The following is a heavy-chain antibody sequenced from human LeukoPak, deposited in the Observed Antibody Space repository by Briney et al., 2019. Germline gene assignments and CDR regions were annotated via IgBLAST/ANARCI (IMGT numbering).Heavy chain of an antibody. J-gene: IGHJ6*02. Sequence: GASVKVSCKASGYTFTSYDINWVRQATGQGLEWMGWMNPNSGNTGYAQKFQGRVTMTRNTSISTAYMELSSLRSEDTAVYYCARGVTSQWLPLGMDVWGQGTTVTVSS. CDR2: MNPNSGNT. CDR1: GYTFTSYD. CDR3: ARGVTSQWLPLGMDV. V-gene: IGHV1-8*01. D-gene: IGHD6-19*01.